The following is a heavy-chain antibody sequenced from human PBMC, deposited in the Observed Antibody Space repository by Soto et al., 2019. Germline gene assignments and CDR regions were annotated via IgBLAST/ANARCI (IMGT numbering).Heavy chain of an antibody. J-gene: IGHJ6*02. CDR1: GGSSSSYY. CDR3: GAVASSADFYGKDV. D-gene: IGHD6-19*01. V-gene: IGHV4-34*01. CDR2: VYHSGGA. Sequence: SETLSLTCAVYGGSSSSYYWSWIRQPPGKGLEWIGEVYHSGGANYNPSLKSRVTISEDTSKNQFSLKLKSVTAADTAVYYCGAVASSADFYGKDVWGQGTTVTVSS.